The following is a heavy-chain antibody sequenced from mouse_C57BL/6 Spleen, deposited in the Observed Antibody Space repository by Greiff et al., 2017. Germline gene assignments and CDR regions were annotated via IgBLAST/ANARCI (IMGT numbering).Heavy chain of an antibody. CDR3: TRDYYGSSSWFAY. J-gene: IGHJ3*01. V-gene: IGHV5-9-1*02. Sequence: EVMLVESGEGLVKPGGSLKLSCAASGFTFSSYAMSWVRQTPEKRLEWVAYISSGGAYIYYADTVKGRFTISRDNARNTLYLQMSSQKSEDTAMYYCTRDYYGSSSWFAYWGQGTLGTVSA. CDR2: ISSGGAYI. CDR1: GFTFSSYA. D-gene: IGHD1-1*01.